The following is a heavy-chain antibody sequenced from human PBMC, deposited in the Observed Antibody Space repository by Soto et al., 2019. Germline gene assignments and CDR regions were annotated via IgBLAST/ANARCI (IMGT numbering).Heavy chain of an antibody. CDR1: GYTFTTFH. D-gene: IGHD4-17*01. V-gene: IGHV1-2*02. J-gene: IGHJ1*01. CDR3: ARVRYGDLSFHH. CDR2: INPDTGDS. Sequence: ASVKVSCKASGYTFTTFHLHWVRLAPGRGLEWMGWINPDTGDSEYGQKVQGRVTLTRDTSMTTAYMELSSLTSDDTAIYFCARVRYGDLSFHHWGQGNPVTVSS.